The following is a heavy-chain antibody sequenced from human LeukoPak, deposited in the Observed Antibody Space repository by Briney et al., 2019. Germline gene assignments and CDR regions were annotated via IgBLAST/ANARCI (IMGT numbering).Heavy chain of an antibody. CDR1: GGSISSSSYY. CDR3: ARNPFVVVPAAISYFDY. D-gene: IGHD2-2*01. Sequence: SETLSLTCTVSGGSISSSSYYWGWIRQPPGKGLEWIGSIYYSGSTYYNPSLKSRVTISVDTSKNQFSLKLSSVTAADTAVYYCARNPFVVVPAAISYFDYWGQGTLVTVSS. V-gene: IGHV4-39*01. CDR2: IYYSGST. J-gene: IGHJ4*02.